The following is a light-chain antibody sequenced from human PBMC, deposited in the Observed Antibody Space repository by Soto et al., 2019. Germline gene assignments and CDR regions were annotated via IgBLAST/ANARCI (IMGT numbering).Light chain of an antibody. V-gene: IGKV1-39*01. CDR2: AAP. CDR1: QSILTY. Sequence: DIEFTQSPSYRSASVGDRVTITCRASQSILTYLNWYQQKPGKAHKVLIYAAPSLKSGVPSRFSGSGSGTNFTLTINSLQYEESVTYYCQQGNSLVGTFGGGTKV. CDR3: QQGNSLVGT. J-gene: IGKJ4*01.